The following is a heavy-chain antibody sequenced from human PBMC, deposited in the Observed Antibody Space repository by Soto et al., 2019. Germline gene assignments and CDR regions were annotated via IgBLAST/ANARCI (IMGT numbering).Heavy chain of an antibody. CDR3: AKDGRGSGSHYNSFGY. CDR1: GFTVGNNY. CDR2: IYSTGTT. D-gene: IGHD3-10*01. V-gene: IGHV3-53*01. Sequence: EVQLVESGGGLIQPGGSLKLSCAASGFTVGNNYMSWVRQAPGKGLEWVSLIYSTGTTKYADSVKGRFTVSRDNAKNTLYLHMNSLRGEDTAVYYCAKDGRGSGSHYNSFGYWGQGTLVTVSS. J-gene: IGHJ4*02.